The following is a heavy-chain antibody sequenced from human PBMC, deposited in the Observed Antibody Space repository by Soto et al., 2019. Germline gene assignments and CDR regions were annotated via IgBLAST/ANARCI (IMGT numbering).Heavy chain of an antibody. D-gene: IGHD3-10*01. V-gene: IGHV3-23*01. J-gene: IGHJ5*02. CDR1: GFTFSSCG. CDR3: AKHLWFGESVFDP. Sequence: GSLRLSCAASGFTFSSCGMSWVRQAPRKGLEWVSTIRGSADSANYADSVKGRFTISRDNSKNMLYLQMNSLRADDTAVYYCAKHLWFGESVFDPWGQGTLVTVSS. CDR2: IRGSADSA.